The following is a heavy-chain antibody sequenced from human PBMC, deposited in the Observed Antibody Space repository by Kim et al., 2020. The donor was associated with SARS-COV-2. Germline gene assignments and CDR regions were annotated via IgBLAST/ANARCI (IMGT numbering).Heavy chain of an antibody. J-gene: IGHJ3*02. CDR3: ARSCNWNDDPDRAFDI. D-gene: IGHD1-20*01. CDR1: GGSISSYY. CDR2: IYYSGST. Sequence: SETLSLTCTVSGGSISSYYWSWIRQPPGKGLEWIGYIYYSGSTNYNPSLKSRVTISVDTSKNQFSLKLSSVTAADTAVYYCARSCNWNDDPDRAFDIWGQGTMVTVSS. V-gene: IGHV4-59*08.